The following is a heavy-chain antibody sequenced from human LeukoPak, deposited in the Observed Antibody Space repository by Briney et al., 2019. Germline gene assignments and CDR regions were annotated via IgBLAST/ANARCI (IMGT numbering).Heavy chain of an antibody. V-gene: IGHV3-48*01. J-gene: IGHJ3*02. D-gene: IGHD3-22*01. CDR2: ISSSSSTI. CDR3: ARGHYYDSSGFGSAFDI. CDR1: GFTFSSYS. Sequence: GGSLRLSCAASGFTFSSYSMNWVRQAPGKGLEWVSYISSSSSTIYYADSVKGRFTISRDNAKNSLYLQMNSLRAEDTAVYYCARGHYYDSSGFGSAFDIWGQGTVVTVSS.